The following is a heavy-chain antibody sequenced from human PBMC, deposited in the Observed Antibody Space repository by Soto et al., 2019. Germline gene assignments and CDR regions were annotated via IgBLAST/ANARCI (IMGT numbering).Heavy chain of an antibody. CDR3: ARHRVEELGVMDV. CDR1: GYSLTSYW. CDR2: IYPGDSDT. V-gene: IGHV5-51*01. D-gene: IGHD3-10*01. J-gene: IGHJ6*02. Sequence: PGESLKISCKGSGYSLTSYWIDWVRQMPGKGLEWMGIIYPGDSDTRYSPSFQGQVTISADKSISTAYLQWSSLKASDTAMYYCARHRVEELGVMDVWGQGTTVTVSS.